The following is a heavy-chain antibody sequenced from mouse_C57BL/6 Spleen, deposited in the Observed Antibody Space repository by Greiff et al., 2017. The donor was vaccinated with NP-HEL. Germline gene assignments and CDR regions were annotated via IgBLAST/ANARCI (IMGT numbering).Heavy chain of an antibody. CDR1: GYTFTSYW. CDR3: ARAKDYYGSSSPFAY. J-gene: IGHJ3*01. Sequence: QVQLKQSGAELVKPGASVKLSCKASGYTFTSYWMQWVKQRPGQGLEWIGEIDPSDSYTNYNQKFKGKATLTVDTSSSTAYMQLSSLTSEDSAVYYGARAKDYYGSSSPFAYWGQGTLVTVSA. CDR2: IDPSDSYT. V-gene: IGHV1-50*01. D-gene: IGHD1-1*01.